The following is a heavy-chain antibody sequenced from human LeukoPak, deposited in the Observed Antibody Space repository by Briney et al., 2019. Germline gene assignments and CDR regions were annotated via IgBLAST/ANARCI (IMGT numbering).Heavy chain of an antibody. CDR2: IDWDDDK. CDR3: ARALAVAGGSPFDY. J-gene: IGHJ4*02. V-gene: IGHV2-70*11. Sequence: SGPTLVNPTQTLTLTCTFSGFSLTTSGVCVTWIRQPPGKALEWLARIDWDDDKYYSASLKTRLTISKGTSENQVVLTMTNLDPVDTATFYCARALAVAGGSPFDYWGQGTLVTVSS. D-gene: IGHD6-19*01. CDR1: GFSLTTSGVC.